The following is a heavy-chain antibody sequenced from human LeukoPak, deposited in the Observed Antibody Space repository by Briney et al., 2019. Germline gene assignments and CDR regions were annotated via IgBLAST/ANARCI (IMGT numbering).Heavy chain of an antibody. V-gene: IGHV4-34*01. CDR3: ARGAVAARYGVFDY. J-gene: IGHJ4*02. Sequence: SETLSLTCAVYGGSFSGYYWSWIRQPPGKGLEWIGEINHSGSTNYNPSLKSRVTISVDTSKNQFSLKLSSVTAADTAVYYCARGAVAARYGVFDYWGQGTLVTISS. CDR2: INHSGST. CDR1: GGSFSGYY. D-gene: IGHD6-6*01.